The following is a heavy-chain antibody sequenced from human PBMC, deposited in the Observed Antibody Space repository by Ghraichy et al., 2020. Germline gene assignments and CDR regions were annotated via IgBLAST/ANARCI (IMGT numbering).Heavy chain of an antibody. J-gene: IGHJ4*02. V-gene: IGHV3-48*02. CDR2: ISSSSSTI. CDR3: ARDHSPEEYCSSTSCYLIELELFDY. D-gene: IGHD2-2*01. CDR1: GFTFSSYS. Sequence: GGSLRLSCAASGFTFSSYSMNWVRQAPGKGLEWVSYISSSSSTIYYADSVKGRFTISRDNAKNSLYLQMNSLRDEDTAVYYCARDHSPEEYCSSTSCYLIELELFDYWGQGTLVTVSS.